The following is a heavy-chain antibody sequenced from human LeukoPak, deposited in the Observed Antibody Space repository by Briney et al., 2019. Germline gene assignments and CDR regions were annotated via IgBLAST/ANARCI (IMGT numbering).Heavy chain of an antibody. V-gene: IGHV1-69*06. CDR1: GYTFTSYG. CDR3: ARDYLEYGDYGHGT. D-gene: IGHD4-17*01. J-gene: IGHJ5*02. CDR2: IIPIIGTT. Sequence: SVKVSCKASGYTFTSYGISWVRQAPGQGLEWMGGIIPIIGTTNNAQKFQGRVTITADKSTSTAYMELSSLRSEDTAVYYCARDYLEYGDYGHGTWGQGTLVTVSS.